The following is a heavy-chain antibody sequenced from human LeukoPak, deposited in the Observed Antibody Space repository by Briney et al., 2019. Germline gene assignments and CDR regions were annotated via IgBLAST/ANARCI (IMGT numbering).Heavy chain of an antibody. D-gene: IGHD3-16*01. J-gene: IGHJ6*02. CDR2: INHNGNVN. Sequence: AGGSLRLWCAASGFTFLSYWMKWARVAVGKGLEWVASINHNGNVNYYVDSVKGRFTISRDNAKNSLYLQMSNLRAEDTAVYFCARGGGLDVWGQGATVTVSS. V-gene: IGHV3-7*03. CDR1: GFTFLSYW. CDR3: ARGGGLDV.